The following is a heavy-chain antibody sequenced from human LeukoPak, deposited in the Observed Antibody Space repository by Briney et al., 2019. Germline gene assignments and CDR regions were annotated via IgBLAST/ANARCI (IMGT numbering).Heavy chain of an antibody. V-gene: IGHV4-34*01. CDR2: INHSGST. Sequence: SETLSLTCAVYGGSFSGYYWSWIRQPPGKGLEWIGEINHSGSTNYNPSLKSRVTISVDTSKNQFSLKLSPVTAADTAVYYCARGHMTNAFDIWGQGTMVTVSS. D-gene: IGHD4-11*01. J-gene: IGHJ3*02. CDR1: GGSFSGYY. CDR3: ARGHMTNAFDI.